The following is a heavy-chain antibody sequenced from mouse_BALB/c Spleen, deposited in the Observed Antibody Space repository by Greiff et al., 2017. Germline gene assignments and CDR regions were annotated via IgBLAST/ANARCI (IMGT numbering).Heavy chain of an antibody. V-gene: IGHV1S29*02. Sequence: EVKLMESGPELVKPGASVKISCKASGYTFTDYNMHWVKQSHGKSLEWIGYIYPYNGGTGYNQKFKSKATLTVDNSSSTAYMELRSLTSEDSAVYYCARRDYYGSSYYFDYWGQGTTLTVSS. CDR2: IYPYNGGT. CDR1: GYTFTDYN. D-gene: IGHD1-1*01. J-gene: IGHJ2*01. CDR3: ARRDYYGSSYYFDY.